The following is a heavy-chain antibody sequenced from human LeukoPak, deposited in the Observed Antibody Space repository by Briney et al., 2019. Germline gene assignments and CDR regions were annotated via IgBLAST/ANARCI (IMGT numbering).Heavy chain of an antibody. CDR2: ISWNSGSI. Sequence: GGSLRISCAASGFTFDDYAMPWVRQAPGKGLEWVSGISWNSGSIGYADSVKGRFTISRDNAKNSLYLQMNSLRAEDTALYYCAKGTLLGYCSGGSCYFDYWGQGTLVTVSS. J-gene: IGHJ4*02. D-gene: IGHD2-15*01. CDR3: AKGTLLGYCSGGSCYFDY. CDR1: GFTFDDYA. V-gene: IGHV3-9*01.